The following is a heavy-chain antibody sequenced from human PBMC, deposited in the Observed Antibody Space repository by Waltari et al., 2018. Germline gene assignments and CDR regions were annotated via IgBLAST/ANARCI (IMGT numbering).Heavy chain of an antibody. CDR3: ARGVRRTDEYSSSPGAFDI. D-gene: IGHD6-6*01. CDR2: INHSGST. J-gene: IGHJ3*02. CDR1: GGSFSGYY. Sequence: QVQLQQWGAGLLKPSETLSLTCAVYGGSFSGYYWSWIRQPPGKGLEWIGEINHSGSTNYNPSLKSRVTRLVDTSKNQFSLKLSSVTAADTAVYYCARGVRRTDEYSSSPGAFDIWGQGTMVTVSS. V-gene: IGHV4-34*01.